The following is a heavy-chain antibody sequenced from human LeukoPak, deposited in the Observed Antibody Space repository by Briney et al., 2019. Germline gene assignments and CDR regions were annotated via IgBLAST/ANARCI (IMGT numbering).Heavy chain of an antibody. CDR3: ARSRKGAYSSSWYYWYFDL. J-gene: IGHJ2*01. D-gene: IGHD6-13*01. CDR1: GGSISSYY. CDR2: IYYSGST. Sequence: SETLSLTCTVSGGSISSYYWSWIRQPPGKGLEWIGYIYYSGSTNYNPSLKSRVTISVDTSKNQFSLKLSSVTAADTAVYYCARSRKGAYSSSWYYWYFDLWGRGTLVTVSS. V-gene: IGHV4-59*01.